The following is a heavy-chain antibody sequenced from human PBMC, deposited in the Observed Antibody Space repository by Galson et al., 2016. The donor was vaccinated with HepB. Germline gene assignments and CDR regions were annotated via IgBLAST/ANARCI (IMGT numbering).Heavy chain of an antibody. J-gene: IGHJ4*02. V-gene: IGHV3-33*01. Sequence: SLRLSCAASGFNFISYGMHWVRQAPGKGLEWVAVTWFDGNYKDYAESVKGRITVSRDNTKNTLPLQLDSLRAEDTAVYHCARSRKYFGPGRYLDYWGQGTLVIVSS. CDR2: TWFDGNYK. D-gene: IGHD3-9*01. CDR1: GFNFISYG. CDR3: ARSRKYFGPGRYLDY.